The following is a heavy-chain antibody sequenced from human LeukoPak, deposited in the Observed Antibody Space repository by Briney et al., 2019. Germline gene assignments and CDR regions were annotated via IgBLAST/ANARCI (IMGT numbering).Heavy chain of an antibody. CDR3: ATNYTAVSAFDS. J-gene: IGHJ4*02. V-gene: IGHV4-4*07. D-gene: IGHD6-19*01. Sequence: PSETLSLTCTVSGGSINSYYCNWIRQPAGKGLEWIGHIYTRGSTKYNPSLKSRVTMSIDTSKNQFSLNLYSVTAADTAVYYCATNYTAVSAFDSWGQGTLVTVSS. CDR1: GGSINSYY. CDR2: IYTRGST.